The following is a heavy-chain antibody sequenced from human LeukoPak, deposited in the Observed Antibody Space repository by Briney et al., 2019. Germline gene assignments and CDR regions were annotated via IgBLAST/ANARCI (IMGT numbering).Heavy chain of an antibody. CDR3: ARARIAAQNYYYYGMDV. D-gene: IGHD6-6*01. V-gene: IGHV4-30-2*01. Sequence: PSETLSLTCAVSGGSISSGGYSWSWIRQPPGKGLEWIGYIYHSGSTYYNPSLKSRVTISVDTSKNQFSLKLSSVTAADTAVYYCARARIAAQNYYYYGMDVWGQGTTVTVSS. J-gene: IGHJ6*02. CDR2: IYHSGST. CDR1: GGSISSGGYS.